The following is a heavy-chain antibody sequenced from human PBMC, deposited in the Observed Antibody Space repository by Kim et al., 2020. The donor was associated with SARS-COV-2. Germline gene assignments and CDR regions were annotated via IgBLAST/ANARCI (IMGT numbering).Heavy chain of an antibody. D-gene: IGHD3-3*01. J-gene: IGHJ4*02. CDR3: ARPYYDFWSGYYY. V-gene: IGHV5-51*01. Sequence: YSPSFQSQVTISADKSISTAYLQWSSLKASDTAMYYCARPYYDFWSGYYYWGQGTLVTVSS.